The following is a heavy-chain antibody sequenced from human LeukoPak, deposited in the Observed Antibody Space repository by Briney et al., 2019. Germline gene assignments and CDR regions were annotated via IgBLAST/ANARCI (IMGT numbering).Heavy chain of an antibody. Sequence: GGSLRLSCAASGFTFSVSAIHWVRQASGKRREWVGRIGSKANSYATEYVASVKGRFTISRDDSKNTAYLQMNTLKTEDTAVYYCTRALYYYDSSGYYGHLDYWGQGPWSPSPQ. D-gene: IGHD3-22*01. CDR1: GFTFSVSA. J-gene: IGHJ4*02. CDR3: TRALYYYDSSGYYGHLDY. CDR2: IGSKANSYAT. V-gene: IGHV3-73*01.